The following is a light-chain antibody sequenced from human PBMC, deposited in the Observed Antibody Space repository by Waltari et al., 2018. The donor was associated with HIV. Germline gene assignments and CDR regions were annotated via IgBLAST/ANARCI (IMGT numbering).Light chain of an antibody. CDR3: QVWDSSRDHPVV. J-gene: IGLJ2*01. CDR1: NLGSKS. Sequence: SYVLTQPPSVSVAPGQTARFTCGGNNLGSKSVHWYPQQPGQAPILVIYYDSDRPSGIPERFSGSNSGNTATLTISRVEAGDEADYYCQVWDSSRDHPVVFGGGTKLTVL. CDR2: YDS. V-gene: IGLV3-21*04.